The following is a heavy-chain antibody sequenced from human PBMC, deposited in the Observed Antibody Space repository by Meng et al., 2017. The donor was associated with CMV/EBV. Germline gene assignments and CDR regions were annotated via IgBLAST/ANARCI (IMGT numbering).Heavy chain of an antibody. CDR1: GGSFSGYY. CDR2: INHSGST. Sequence: SETLSLTCAVYGGSFSGYYWSWIRQPPGKGLEWIGEINHSGSTNYNPSLESRVTISVDTSKNQFSLKLSSVTAADTAVYYCARDGVGATTGFDYWGQGTLVTVSS. CDR3: ARDGVGATTGFDY. V-gene: IGHV4-34*01. D-gene: IGHD1-26*01. J-gene: IGHJ4*02.